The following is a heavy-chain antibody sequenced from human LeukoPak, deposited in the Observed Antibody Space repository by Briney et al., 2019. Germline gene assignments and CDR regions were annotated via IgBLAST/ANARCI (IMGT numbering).Heavy chain of an antibody. Sequence: GGSLRLSCAASGVTFSSYLMHWVRETPGKGLVWVSRINSDGSSTIYADSVKGRFTSSRDNAKNTLYLQMRSLRVADTAVYYCARYSSVHFDYWGQGILVTVSS. V-gene: IGHV3-74*01. D-gene: IGHD6-19*01. J-gene: IGHJ4*02. CDR2: INSDGSST. CDR3: ARYSSVHFDY. CDR1: GVTFSSYL.